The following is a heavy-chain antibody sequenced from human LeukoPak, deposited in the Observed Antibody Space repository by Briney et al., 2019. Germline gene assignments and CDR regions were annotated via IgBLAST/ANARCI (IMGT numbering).Heavy chain of an antibody. CDR3: ARHEIGSPTQGYCSGGSCYKGHWFDP. D-gene: IGHD2-15*01. CDR1: GGSFSGYY. CDR2: INHSGST. J-gene: IGHJ5*02. Sequence: PSETLSLTCAVYGGSFSGYYWSWIRQPPGKGLEWIGEINHSGSTNYNPSLKSRVTISVDTSKNQFSLKLSSVTAADTAVYYCARHEIGSPTQGYCSGGSCYKGHWFDPWGQGTLVTVSS. V-gene: IGHV4-34*01.